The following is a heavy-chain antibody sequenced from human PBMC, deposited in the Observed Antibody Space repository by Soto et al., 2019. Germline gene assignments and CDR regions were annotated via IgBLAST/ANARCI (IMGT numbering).Heavy chain of an antibody. J-gene: IGHJ5*02. V-gene: IGHV1-46*01. CDR2: INPSGGIT. D-gene: IGHD3-10*01. CDR3: ASSDGYYYGSGISPFDP. Sequence: ASVKVSCKASGYTFTSYYMHWVRQAPGQGLEWMGIINPSGGITSYAQKFQGRVTMTEDTSTDTAYMELSSLRSEDTAVYYCASSDGYYYGSGISPFDPWGQGTLVTVSS. CDR1: GYTFTSYY.